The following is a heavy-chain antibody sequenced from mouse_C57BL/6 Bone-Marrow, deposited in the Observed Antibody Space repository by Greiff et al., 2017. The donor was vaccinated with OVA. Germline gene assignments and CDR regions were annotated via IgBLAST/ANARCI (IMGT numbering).Heavy chain of an antibody. CDR3: AKNSYGSSPWFAY. Sequence: VKLQQSGPGLVQPSQSLSITCTVSGFSLTSYGVHWVRQSPGKGLEWLGVIWRGGSTDYNAAFMSRLSITKDNSKSQVFFKMNSLQADDTAIYYCAKNSYGSSPWFAYWGQGTLVTVSA. CDR1: GFSLTSYG. J-gene: IGHJ3*01. V-gene: IGHV2-5*01. CDR2: IWRGGST. D-gene: IGHD1-1*01.